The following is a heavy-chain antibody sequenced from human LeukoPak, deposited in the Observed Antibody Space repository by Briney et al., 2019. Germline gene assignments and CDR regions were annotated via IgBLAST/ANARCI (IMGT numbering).Heavy chain of an antibody. CDR1: AFTFSDYS. Sequence: GGSLRLSCAASAFTFSDYSMNWVRQAPGKGLEWISYISGRSSTIYYADSVRGRFTIYRDNAKNSMYLQMNSLRAEDTAVYYCARDRLTSGSYFFDYWGQGTLVTVSS. J-gene: IGHJ4*02. V-gene: IGHV3-48*01. D-gene: IGHD1-26*01. CDR2: ISGRSSTI. CDR3: ARDRLTSGSYFFDY.